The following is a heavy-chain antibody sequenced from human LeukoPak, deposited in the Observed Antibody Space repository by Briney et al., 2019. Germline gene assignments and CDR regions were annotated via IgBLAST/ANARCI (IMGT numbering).Heavy chain of an antibody. D-gene: IGHD1-1*01. J-gene: IGHJ4*02. Sequence: APVKVSCKASGGTFSSYAISWVRQAPGQGLEWMGGIIPIFGTANYAQKFQGRVTITADKSTSTAYMELSSLRSEDTAVYYCARELGLERPSYYFDYWGQGTLVTVSS. V-gene: IGHV1-69*06. CDR2: IIPIFGTA. CDR1: GGTFSSYA. CDR3: ARELGLERPSYYFDY.